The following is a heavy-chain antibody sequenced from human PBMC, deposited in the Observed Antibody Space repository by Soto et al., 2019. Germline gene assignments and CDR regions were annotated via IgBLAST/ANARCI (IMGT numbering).Heavy chain of an antibody. CDR1: RFSLSRYG. D-gene: IGHD3-3*01. CDR3: AQNRFLDSCIPPLAY. J-gene: IGHJ4*02. Sequence: GGSLRLCCTASRFSLSRYGIHWVRQAPGKGLEWVAVISYDGTNRFYADSVRGRFSISRDNSKNTVFLQMNSLRAEDTATYYCAQNRFLDSCIPPLAYWGQVTPVTV. CDR2: ISYDGTNR. V-gene: IGHV3-30*03.